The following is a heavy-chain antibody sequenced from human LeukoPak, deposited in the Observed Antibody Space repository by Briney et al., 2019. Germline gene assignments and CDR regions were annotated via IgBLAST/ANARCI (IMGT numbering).Heavy chain of an antibody. J-gene: IGHJ6*02. Sequence: QTGGSLRLSCAASGFTFGTSWMSWVRQAPGKGLEWVSAISGGGGSTYYADSVKGRFTISRDNSKNTLYLQMNSLRAEDTAVYYCAKENDVPGSDYYYYYGMDVWGQGTTVTVSS. CDR3: AKENDVPGSDYYYYYGMDV. V-gene: IGHV3-23*01. CDR2: ISGGGGST. CDR1: GFTFGTSW. D-gene: IGHD3-10*01.